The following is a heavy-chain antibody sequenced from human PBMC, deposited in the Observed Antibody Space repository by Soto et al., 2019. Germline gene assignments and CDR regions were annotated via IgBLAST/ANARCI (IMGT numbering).Heavy chain of an antibody. V-gene: IGHV4-59*01. J-gene: IGHJ1*01. CDR1: GGSISSYY. CDR2: IYYSGST. Sequence: SLTCTVSGGSISSYYWSWIRQPPGKGLEWIGYIYYSGSTNYNPSLKSRVTISVDTSKNQFSLKLSSVTAADTAVYYCARGDDFWSGYYVKWGQGTLVTVSS. CDR3: ARGDDFWSGYYVK. D-gene: IGHD3-3*01.